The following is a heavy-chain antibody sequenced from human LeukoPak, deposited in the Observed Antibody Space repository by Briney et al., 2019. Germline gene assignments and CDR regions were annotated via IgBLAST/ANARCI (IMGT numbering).Heavy chain of an antibody. V-gene: IGHV1-18*01. CDR1: GYAFTISA. CDR3: ARGRTTVAGDCDY. Sequence: ASVTVSCTASGYAFTISAISWVRQAPGQGLEWMGWITVYNGNTNYAQKLQGRVTMTTDTSTRTAYMELRSLRSDDTAVYYCARGRTTVAGDCDYWGQGTLVTVSS. D-gene: IGHD6-19*01. J-gene: IGHJ4*02. CDR2: ITVYNGNT.